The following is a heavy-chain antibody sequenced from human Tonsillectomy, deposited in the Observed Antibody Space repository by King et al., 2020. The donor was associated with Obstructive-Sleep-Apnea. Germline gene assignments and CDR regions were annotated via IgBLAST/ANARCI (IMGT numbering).Heavy chain of an antibody. CDR1: GFTFSTYR. J-gene: IGHJ6*02. CDR2: ISRSSSPI. V-gene: IGHV3-48*04. D-gene: IGHD3-10*01. Sequence: VQLVQSGGGLVQPGGSLRLLCAASGFTFSTYRKNWVRQAPGKGRVGVSYISRSSSPINYADSVKGRFTISRDNAKHSLSLQMNSLRAEDTAVYYCARESWFGRTYYGVDVWGQGTTVTVSS. CDR3: ARESWFGRTYYGVDV.